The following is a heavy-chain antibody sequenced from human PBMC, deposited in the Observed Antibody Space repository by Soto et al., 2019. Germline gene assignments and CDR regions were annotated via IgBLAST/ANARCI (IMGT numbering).Heavy chain of an antibody. D-gene: IGHD3-10*01. J-gene: IGHJ5*02. V-gene: IGHV3-23*01. Sequence: GGSLRLSCAASGFTFSSYAKTWVRQAPGKGLEWVSGISGGGGVSTYYADSVKGRFTISRDNSMNTLYLQMNRLRAEDTAVYYCAKDAISMVRGVNNWFDPWGQGTLVTVSS. CDR1: GFTFSSYA. CDR3: AKDAISMVRGVNNWFDP. CDR2: ISGGGGVST.